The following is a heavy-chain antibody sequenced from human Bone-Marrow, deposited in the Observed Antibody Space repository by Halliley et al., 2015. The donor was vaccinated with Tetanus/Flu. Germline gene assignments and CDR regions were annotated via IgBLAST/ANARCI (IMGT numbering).Heavy chain of an antibody. V-gene: IGHV4-59*01. D-gene: IGHD3-3*01. CDR2: FYDSGSP. Sequence: LEWIGYFYDSGSPKYNPALKSRVTLSADPSKNQFSLKLDSVIAADTAVYYCAGVGPEWLMFPWGPGAPGTASP. J-gene: IGHJ5*02. CDR3: AGVGPEWLMFP.